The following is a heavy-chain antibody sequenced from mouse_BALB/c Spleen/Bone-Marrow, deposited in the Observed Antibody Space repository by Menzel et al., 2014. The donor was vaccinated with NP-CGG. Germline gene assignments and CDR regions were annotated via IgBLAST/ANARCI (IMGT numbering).Heavy chain of an antibody. CDR3: TRETAIVADFDY. CDR1: AYSITSGYG. CDR2: IHYSGNT. Sequence: EVKLVESGPDLVKPSQSVSLPCTVTAYSITSGYGWHWIRQFPGNRLEWMGYIHYSGNTDYNPSLKSRISITRDTSKNQFFLQLNSLTTEDTATYYCTRETAIVADFDYWGQGTTLTVSS. J-gene: IGHJ2*01. V-gene: IGHV3-1*02. D-gene: IGHD1-1*01.